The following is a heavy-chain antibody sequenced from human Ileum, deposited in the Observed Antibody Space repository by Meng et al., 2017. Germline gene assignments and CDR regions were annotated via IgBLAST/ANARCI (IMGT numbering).Heavy chain of an antibody. D-gene: IGHD6-6*01. V-gene: IGHV3-74*01. CDR1: GFTFNNYW. J-gene: IGHJ4*02. CDR2: IKRDGSDT. CDR3: VRAQQLVYFNS. Sequence: EVQLWVSGGDLVQAGGARGLSCVSSGFTFNNYWMPWVRQAPGKGLVWISRIKRDGSDTSYADSVKGRFTISRDNAENTLYLQLSSLGAEDTAVYYCVRAQQLVYFNSWGQGTLVTVSS.